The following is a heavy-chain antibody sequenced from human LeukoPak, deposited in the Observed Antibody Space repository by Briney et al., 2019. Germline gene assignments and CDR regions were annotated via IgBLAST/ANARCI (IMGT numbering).Heavy chain of an antibody. V-gene: IGHV4-39*07. Sequence: SETLSLTCTVSGGSISSSSYYWGWIRQPPGKAPEWIGSMYYSGSTYYNPSLKSRVTISVDTSKNQFSLKLSSVTAADTAVYYCARSKTMFESVDFDYWGQGTLVTVSS. CDR1: GGSISSSSYY. CDR3: ARSKTMFESVDFDY. J-gene: IGHJ4*02. CDR2: MYYSGST. D-gene: IGHD3-3*01.